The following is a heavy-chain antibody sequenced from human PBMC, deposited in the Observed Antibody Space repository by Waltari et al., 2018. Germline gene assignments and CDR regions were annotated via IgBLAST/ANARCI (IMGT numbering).Heavy chain of an antibody. CDR2: IIPIFGTA. D-gene: IGHD3-10*01. V-gene: IGHV1-69*01. Sequence: QVQLVQSGAEVKKTGSSVKVYCKASGGTFSSYAISWVRQAPGHGLEWMGGIIPIFGTANYAQKFQGRVTITADESTSTAYMELSSLRSEDTAVYYCARVITMVRGVIQTAWIDPWGQGTLVTVSS. CDR1: GGTFSSYA. J-gene: IGHJ5*02. CDR3: ARVITMVRGVIQTAWIDP.